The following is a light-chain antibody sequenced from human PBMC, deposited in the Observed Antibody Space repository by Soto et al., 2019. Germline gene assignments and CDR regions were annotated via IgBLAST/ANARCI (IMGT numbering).Light chain of an antibody. CDR2: GAS. J-gene: IGKJ4*01. CDR1: QSVNNNY. Sequence: EIVLTQSPGTLSLSPGERATLSCRASQSVNNNYLAWYQQKPGKAPRLLIYGASRRATGIPDRFSGSGSGTDFTLTISRLEPEDVAVYSCQQYGSSPLTFGGGTKVEIK. V-gene: IGKV3-20*01. CDR3: QQYGSSPLT.